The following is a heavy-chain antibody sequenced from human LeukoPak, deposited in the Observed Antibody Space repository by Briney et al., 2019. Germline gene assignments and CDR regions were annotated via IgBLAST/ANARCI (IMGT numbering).Heavy chain of an antibody. CDR1: GGSFSGCY. V-gene: IGHV4-34*01. J-gene: IGHJ4*02. CDR3: ARVYCSSTSCYYFDY. D-gene: IGHD2-2*01. Sequence: SETLSLTCAVYGGSFSGCYWSWIRQPPGKGLEWIGEINHSGSTNYNPSLKSRVTISVDTSKNQFSLKLSSVTAADTAVYYCARVYCSSTSCYYFDYWGQGTLVTVSS. CDR2: INHSGST.